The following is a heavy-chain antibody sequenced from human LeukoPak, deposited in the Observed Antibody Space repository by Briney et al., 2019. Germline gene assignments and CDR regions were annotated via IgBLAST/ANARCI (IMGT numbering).Heavy chain of an antibody. D-gene: IGHD3-22*01. J-gene: IGHJ4*02. CDR1: GGSISSYY. Sequence: SETLSLTCTVSGGSISSYYWSWIRQPPGKGLDWIGYIYYSGSTNYNPSLKSRVTISVDTSKNQFSLKLSSVTAADTAVYYCARGPYYYDSSGYYHSLWGQGTLVTVSS. CDR2: IYYSGST. CDR3: ARGPYYYDSSGYYHSL. V-gene: IGHV4-59*01.